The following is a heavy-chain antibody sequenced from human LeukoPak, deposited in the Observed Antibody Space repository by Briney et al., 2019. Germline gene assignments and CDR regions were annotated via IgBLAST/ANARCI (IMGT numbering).Heavy chain of an antibody. Sequence: SETLSLTCTVSGGSISSYYWSWIRQPPGKGLEYIGYIYYSGSTNYNPSLKSRVTISVDTSKNQFSLKLSSVTAADTAVYYCARGKWDLESGEAFDIWGQGTMVTVSA. CDR2: IYYSGST. CDR3: ARGKWDLESGEAFDI. CDR1: GGSISSYY. V-gene: IGHV4-59*01. D-gene: IGHD1-26*01. J-gene: IGHJ3*02.